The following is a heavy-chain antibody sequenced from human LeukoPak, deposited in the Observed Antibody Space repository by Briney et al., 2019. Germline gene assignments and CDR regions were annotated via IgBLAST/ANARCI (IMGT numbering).Heavy chain of an antibody. CDR3: ARLIWFGEPPYNWFDP. D-gene: IGHD3-10*01. J-gene: IGHJ5*02. CDR2: IYYSGST. V-gene: IGHV4-39*01. Sequence: PSETLSLTCTVSGGSISSSSYYCGWIRQPPGKGLEWIGSIYYSGSTYYNPSLKSRVTISVDTSKNQFSLKLSSVTAADTAVYYCARLIWFGEPPYNWFDPWGQGTLVTVSS. CDR1: GGSISSSSYY.